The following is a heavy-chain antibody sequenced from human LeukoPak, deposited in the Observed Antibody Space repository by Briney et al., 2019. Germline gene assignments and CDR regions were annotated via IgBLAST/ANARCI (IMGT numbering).Heavy chain of an antibody. CDR3: ARDTYRTSPTTVTSGYYYYGMDV. V-gene: IGHV4-31*03. CDR2: TYYSGST. CDR1: GGSISSGGYY. J-gene: IGHJ6*02. D-gene: IGHD4-17*01. Sequence: PSETLSLTCTVSGGSISSGGYYWSWIRQHPGKGLEWIGYTYYSGSTYYNPSLKSRVTISVDTSKNQFSLKLSSVTAADTAVYYCARDTYRTSPTTVTSGYYYYGMDVWGQGTTVTVSS.